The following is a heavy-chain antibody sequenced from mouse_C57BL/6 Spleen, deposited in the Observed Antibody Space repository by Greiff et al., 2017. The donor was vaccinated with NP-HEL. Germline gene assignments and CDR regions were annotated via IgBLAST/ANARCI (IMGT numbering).Heavy chain of an antibody. CDR1: GFTFSSYA. D-gene: IGHD2-3*01. CDR2: ISDGGSYT. CDR3: ARDTDDGYHWYFDV. V-gene: IGHV5-4*01. J-gene: IGHJ1*03. Sequence: EVMLVESGGGLVKPGGSLKLSCAASGFTFSSYAMSWVRQTPEKRLEWVATISDGGSYTYYPDNVKGRFTISRDNAKNNLYLQMSHLKSEDTAMYYFARDTDDGYHWYFDVWGTGTTVTVSS.